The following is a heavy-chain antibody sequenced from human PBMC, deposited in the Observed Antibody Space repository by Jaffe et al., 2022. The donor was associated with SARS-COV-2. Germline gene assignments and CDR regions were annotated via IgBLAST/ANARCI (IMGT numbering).Heavy chain of an antibody. Sequence: QVQLVESGGGVVQPGRSLRLSCVPSGFPFIATYGFHWVRQAPGKGLEWLAFSWNDGSTVDYADSVRGRFTLSRDNPKTTLYLQMNSLRVDDTAVYYCVRDGPHWDLDFWGQGTLVTVTS. D-gene: IGHD7-27*01. V-gene: IGHV3-33*01. CDR3: VRDGPHWDLDF. J-gene: IGHJ4*02. CDR2: SWNDGSTV. CDR1: GFPFIATYG.